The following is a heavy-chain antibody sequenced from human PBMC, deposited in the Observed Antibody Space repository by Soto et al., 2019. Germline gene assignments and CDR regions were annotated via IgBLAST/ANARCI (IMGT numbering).Heavy chain of an antibody. D-gene: IGHD3-9*01. CDR1: GGSISTYY. J-gene: IGHJ4*02. CDR2: SYYRGNT. Sequence: QVQLQESGPGLVKPSETLSLTCTVSGGSISTYYWSWIRQPPGKGLEWIGYSYYRGNTNYNPSFKSRFTISLDPSKTQFSLRLGSVPAADTAVYYCARHPGYYDVLTGYSTYYFDYWGQGTLVTVSS. CDR3: ARHPGYYDVLTGYSTYYFDY. V-gene: IGHV4-59*08.